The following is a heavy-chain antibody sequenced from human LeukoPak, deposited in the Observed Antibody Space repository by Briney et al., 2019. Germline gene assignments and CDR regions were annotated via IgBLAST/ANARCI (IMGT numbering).Heavy chain of an antibody. J-gene: IGHJ4*02. CDR3: ARGNYYDSSGYYF. V-gene: IGHV1-2*02. D-gene: IGHD3-22*01. CDR1: GYTFTGCY. CDR2: INPNSGGT. Sequence: ASVKVSCKASGYTFTGCYMHWVRQAPGQGLEWMGWINPNSGGTNYAQKFQGRVTMTRDTSISTAYMELSRLRSDDTAVYYCARGNYYDSSGYYFWGQGTLVTVSS.